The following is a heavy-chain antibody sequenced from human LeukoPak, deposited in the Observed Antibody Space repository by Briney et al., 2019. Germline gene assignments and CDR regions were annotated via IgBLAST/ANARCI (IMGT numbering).Heavy chain of an antibody. CDR1: GFTFNNYY. J-gene: IGHJ3*02. Sequence: GGSLRLSCAASGFTFNNYYMTWTRQAPGKGLEWVSYISGSGTAYYAESVKGRFTISRDNAENSLYLQMSSLRADDTAVYYCARDTGVSGSGDSGAFDIWGQGTMVTVSS. V-gene: IGHV3-11*04. CDR2: ISGSGTA. CDR3: ARDTGVSGSGDSGAFDI. D-gene: IGHD2-21*02.